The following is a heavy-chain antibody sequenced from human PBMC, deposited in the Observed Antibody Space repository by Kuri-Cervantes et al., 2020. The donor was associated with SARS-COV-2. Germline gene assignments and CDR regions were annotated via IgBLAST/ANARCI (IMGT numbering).Heavy chain of an antibody. Sequence: ASVKVSCKASGYIFSDYYFHWVRQAPGQGPEWRGWNNPSGGINPAQKFQDRVTMTRATSTTTIHMELSRLTPDDTAVFYCARDRRTGGYSSGFDLWGQGTLVTVSS. V-gene: IGHV1-2*02. CDR1: GYIFSDYY. CDR3: ARDRRTGGYSSGFDL. J-gene: IGHJ4*02. CDR2: NNPSGGI. D-gene: IGHD5-18*01.